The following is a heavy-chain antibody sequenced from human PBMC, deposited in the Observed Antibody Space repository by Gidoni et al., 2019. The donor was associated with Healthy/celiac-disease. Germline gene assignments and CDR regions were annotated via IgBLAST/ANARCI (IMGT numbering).Heavy chain of an antibody. Sequence: QVQLVESGGGVVQPGRSLRLSCAAPGFTFSSYAMPWVRQAPGKGLEWVAVISYDGSNKYYADSVKGRFTISRDNSKNTLYLQMNSLRAEDTAVYYCARDRKRMTYYYGSGSQPRYYYGMDVWGQGTTVTVSS. CDR3: ARDRKRMTYYYGSGSQPRYYYGMDV. CDR1: GFTFSSYA. J-gene: IGHJ6*02. V-gene: IGHV3-30-3*01. D-gene: IGHD3-10*01. CDR2: ISYDGSNK.